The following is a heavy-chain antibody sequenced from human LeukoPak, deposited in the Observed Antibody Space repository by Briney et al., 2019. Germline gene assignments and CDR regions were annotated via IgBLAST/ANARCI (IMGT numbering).Heavy chain of an antibody. CDR1: GFTFSSYA. CDR3: AKDLPPEYSSGWWAFDY. V-gene: IGHV3-23*01. J-gene: IGHJ4*02. Sequence: PGGSLRLSCAASGFTFSSYAMSWVRQAPGKGLGWVSAISGSGGSTYYADSVKGRFTISRDNSKNTLYLQMNSPRAEDTAVYYCAKDLPPEYSSGWWAFDYWGQGTLVTVSS. D-gene: IGHD6-19*01. CDR2: ISGSGGST.